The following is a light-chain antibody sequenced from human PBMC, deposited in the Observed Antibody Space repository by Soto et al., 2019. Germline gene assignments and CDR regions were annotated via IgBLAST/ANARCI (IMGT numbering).Light chain of an antibody. CDR2: EVT. CDR1: DVGSYNL. CDR3: SSYAGSTIHYV. V-gene: IGLV2-23*02. J-gene: IGLJ1*01. Sequence: QSVLTQPASVSGSPGQSITISCTGSDVGSYNLVSWYQQHPGKAPKLMIYEVTKRPSGVSNRFSGSKSGNTASLTISGLQAEDEADYYCSSYAGSTIHYVFGTGTKVTVL.